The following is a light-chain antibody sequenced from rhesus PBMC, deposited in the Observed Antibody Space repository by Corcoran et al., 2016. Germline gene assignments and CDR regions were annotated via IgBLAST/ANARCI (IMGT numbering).Light chain of an antibody. CDR1: QSVSSY. CDR2: GAS. CDR3: QETSNVCS. Sequence: EIVMTQSPATLSLPPGERATPPCRAGQSVSSYLAWHQQKPGKAPRPLIYGASSRATGLPDRSSGSGSVTDFTLPVGSLDAEDFAVYYCQETSNVCSFGRGTKVEIK. V-gene: IGKV3-31*02. J-gene: IGKJ2*01.